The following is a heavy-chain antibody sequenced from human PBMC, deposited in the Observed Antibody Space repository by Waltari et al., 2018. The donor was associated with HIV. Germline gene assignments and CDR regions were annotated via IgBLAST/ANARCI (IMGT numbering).Heavy chain of an antibody. CDR2: IYYSGST. CDR1: GGSISSSSYY. V-gene: IGHV4-39*01. J-gene: IGHJ4*02. Sequence: QLPLQESGPGLVKPSETLSLTCTVSGGSISSSSYYWGWIRQPPGKGLEWIGSIYYSGSTYYNPSLKSRVTISVDTSKNQFSLKLSSVTAADTAVYYCARHSLTYYYDSSGYSVAFDYWGQGTLVTVSS. D-gene: IGHD3-22*01. CDR3: ARHSLTYYYDSSGYSVAFDY.